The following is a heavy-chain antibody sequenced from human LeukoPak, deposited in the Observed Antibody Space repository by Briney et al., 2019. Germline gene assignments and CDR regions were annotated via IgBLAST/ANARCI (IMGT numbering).Heavy chain of an antibody. J-gene: IGHJ4*02. CDR3: ARGEYYDFWSGYYRDFDY. V-gene: IGHV1-18*01. D-gene: IGHD3-3*01. CDR1: GYTFTSYG. Sequence: ASVKVSCKASGYTFTSYGISWVRQAPGQGLEWMGWISAYNGNTNYAQKLQGRVTMTTDTSTSTACMELRSLRSDDTAVYYCARGEYYDFWSGYYRDFDYWGQGTLVTVSS. CDR2: ISAYNGNT.